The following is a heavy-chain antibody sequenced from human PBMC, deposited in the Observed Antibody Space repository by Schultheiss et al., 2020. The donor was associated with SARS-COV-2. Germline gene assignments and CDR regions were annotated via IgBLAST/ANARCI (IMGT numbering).Heavy chain of an antibody. CDR3: ARANSGGYYYGMDV. V-gene: IGHV3-30-3*01. J-gene: IGHJ6*02. CDR2: ISYDGSNK. D-gene: IGHD2-15*01. Sequence: GESLKISCAASGFTFSSYAMHWVRQAPGKGLEWVAVISYDGSNKYYADSVKGRFTISRDNSKNTLYLQMNSLRPEDTAAYYCARANSGGYYYGMDVWGQGTTVTVS. CDR1: GFTFSSYA.